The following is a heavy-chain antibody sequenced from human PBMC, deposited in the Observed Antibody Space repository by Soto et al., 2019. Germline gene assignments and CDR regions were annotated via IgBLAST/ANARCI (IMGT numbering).Heavy chain of an antibody. CDR3: AIGAAMVRGDYGMDV. CDR1: GYTFTSYD. D-gene: IGHD3-10*01. V-gene: IGHV1-8*01. CDR2: MNPNSGNT. Sequence: GASVKVSCKASGYTFTSYDINWGRQATGQGLEWMGWMNPNSGNTGYAQKFQGRVTMTRNTSISTAYMELSSLRTEDKAVYYCAIGAAMVRGDYGMDVWGQGTTVTVSS. J-gene: IGHJ6*02.